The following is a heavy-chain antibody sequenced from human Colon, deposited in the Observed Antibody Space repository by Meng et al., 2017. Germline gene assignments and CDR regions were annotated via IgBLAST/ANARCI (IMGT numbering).Heavy chain of an antibody. V-gene: IGHV4-4*02. CDR2: IPHRGSS. CDR1: GGSFTNHN. J-gene: IGHJ1*01. Sequence: QVQLQQWGAGLLKPSETLSLTCAVYGGSFTNHNWWAWGRQPPGKGLEWIGEIPHRGSSAYNPSLKSRVSMSIDKSKNQFSLKLTSVTAADTAVYYCLRGSGGSVWGQGTLVTVSS. D-gene: IGHD3-10*01. CDR3: LRGSGGSV.